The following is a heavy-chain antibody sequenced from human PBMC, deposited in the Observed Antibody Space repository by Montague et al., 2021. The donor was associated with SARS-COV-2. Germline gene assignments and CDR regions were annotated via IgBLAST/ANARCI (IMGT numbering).Heavy chain of an antibody. CDR3: ARDPINRITIFGVVTRGWYFDL. Sequence: SETLSLTCTVSGGSISSGGYYWSWIRQHPGKGLEWIGFIYYSGSTYYNPSLKSRVTISVDTSKNQFSLKLSSVTAADTAVYYCARDPINRITIFGVVTRGWYFDLWGRGTLVTVSS. CDR2: IYYSGST. J-gene: IGHJ2*01. CDR1: GGSISSGGYY. D-gene: IGHD3-3*01. V-gene: IGHV4-31*03.